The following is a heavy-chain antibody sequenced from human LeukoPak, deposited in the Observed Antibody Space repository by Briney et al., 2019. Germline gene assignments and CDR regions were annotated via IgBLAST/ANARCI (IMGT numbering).Heavy chain of an antibody. V-gene: IGHV4-61*01. CDR3: ARDARVGWFDP. CDR1: GGSVSSGNYY. Sequence: SETLSLTCTVSGGSVSSGNYYWSWIRQPPGKGLEWIGHIFYSGSTNYNPSLKSRVTISVDTSKNQFSLKLSSVTAADTAVYYCARDARVGWFDPWGQGTLVTVSS. CDR2: IFYSGST. D-gene: IGHD1-26*01. J-gene: IGHJ5*02.